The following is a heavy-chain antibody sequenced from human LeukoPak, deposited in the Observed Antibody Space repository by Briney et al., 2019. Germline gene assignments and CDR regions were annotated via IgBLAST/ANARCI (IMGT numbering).Heavy chain of an antibody. CDR3: AKGATRYYFDY. J-gene: IGHJ4*02. V-gene: IGHV3-21*01. Sequence: GGSLRLSCAASGFTFSTYIMNWVRQAPGKGLEWVSSISGSSGYTYYADSVSGRFTISRDNSKNTLYLQMNSLRAEDTAIYYCAKGATRYYFDYWGQGTLVTVSS. D-gene: IGHD6-6*01. CDR2: ISGSSGYT. CDR1: GFTFSTYI.